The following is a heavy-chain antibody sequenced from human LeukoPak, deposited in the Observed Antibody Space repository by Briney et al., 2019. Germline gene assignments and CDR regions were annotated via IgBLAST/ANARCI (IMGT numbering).Heavy chain of an antibody. J-gene: IGHJ5*02. V-gene: IGHV4-30-4*08. CDR1: GGSISSGDYY. Sequence: SETLSLTCTVSGGSISSGDYYWSWIRQPPGKGLEWIGYIYYSGSTYYNPSLKSRVTISVDTSKNQFSLKLSSVTAADTAVYYCARGAPERARPAYDFWSGYYPAWFDPWGQGTLVTVSS. CDR3: ARGAPERARPAYDFWSGYYPAWFDP. D-gene: IGHD3-3*01. CDR2: IYYSGST.